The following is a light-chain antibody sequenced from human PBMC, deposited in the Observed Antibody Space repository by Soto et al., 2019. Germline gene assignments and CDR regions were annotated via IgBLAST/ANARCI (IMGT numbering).Light chain of an antibody. J-gene: IGKJ5*01. CDR1: QTISSW. CDR3: QQYNNWPIT. Sequence: DIHMTQSPSTLSASVAHRVTITCRASQTISSWLAWYQQKQGKAPKLLIYKASTLKSGVPSRFSGSRYGTEFNLTISSLQSEDFALYYCQQYNNWPITFGQGTRLEI. CDR2: KAS. V-gene: IGKV1-5*03.